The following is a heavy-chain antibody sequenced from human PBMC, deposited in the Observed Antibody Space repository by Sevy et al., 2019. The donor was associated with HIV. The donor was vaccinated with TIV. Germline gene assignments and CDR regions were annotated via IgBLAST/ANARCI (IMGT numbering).Heavy chain of an antibody. CDR2: ICDGGGNI. Sequence: GGSLRLSCAASGFTFRNYGMNWVLQAPGKGLEWVSSICDGGGNIYYADSVKGRFSVSRDNSMKTLYLQLNRLRAEDTAVYYCAKGRVASLDWFEPFDVWGQGTMVTVSS. CDR3: AKGRVASLDWFEPFDV. J-gene: IGHJ3*01. CDR1: GFTFRNYG. V-gene: IGHV3-23*01. D-gene: IGHD3-9*01.